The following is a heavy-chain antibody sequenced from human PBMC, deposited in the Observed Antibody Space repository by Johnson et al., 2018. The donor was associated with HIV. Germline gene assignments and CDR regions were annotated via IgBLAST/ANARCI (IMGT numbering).Heavy chain of an antibody. V-gene: IGHV3-48*03. CDR1: GFTFSSYA. CDR3: ARAPGVRGIDAFDI. Sequence: VQLVESGGGVVQPGRSLRLSCAASGFTFSSYAMHWVRQAPGKGLEWISYIRGRGGTMYCADSVKGRVTIPRNNANNSRLLQMNILTAEDTAVYYCARAPGVRGIDAFDIWGQGTMVTVSS. J-gene: IGHJ3*02. CDR2: IRGRGGTM. D-gene: IGHD3-10*01.